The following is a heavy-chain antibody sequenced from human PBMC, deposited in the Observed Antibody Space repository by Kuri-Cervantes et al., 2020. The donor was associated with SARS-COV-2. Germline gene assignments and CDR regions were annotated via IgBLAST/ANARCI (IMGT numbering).Heavy chain of an antibody. D-gene: IGHD6-6*01. V-gene: IGHV4-39*01. Sequence: SETLSLTCTVSGGSLSGYSWSWIRQPPGKGLEWIGSIYFSGSTYYNPSLKSRVTISVDTSKSQFSLKLTSVTAADTAVYYCARHSWYSSSSYDYWGQGTLVTVSS. CDR3: ARHSWYSSSSYDY. CDR1: GGSLSGYS. CDR2: IYFSGST. J-gene: IGHJ4*02.